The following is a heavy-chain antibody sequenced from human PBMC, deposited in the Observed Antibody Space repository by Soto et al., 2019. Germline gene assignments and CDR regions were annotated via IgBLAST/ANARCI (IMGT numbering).Heavy chain of an antibody. CDR1: GFTFSNAW. D-gene: IGHD6-13*01. V-gene: IGHV3-15*07. CDR3: AKDPQQLIVYFDY. J-gene: IGHJ4*02. CDR2: IKSKTDGGTT. Sequence: GGSLRLSCAASGFTFSNAWINWVRQAPGKGLEWVGRIKSKTDGGTTDFAASVKGRFAISRDDSKNMVYLQMNSLRAEDTAVYYCAKDPQQLIVYFDYWGQGTQVTVSS.